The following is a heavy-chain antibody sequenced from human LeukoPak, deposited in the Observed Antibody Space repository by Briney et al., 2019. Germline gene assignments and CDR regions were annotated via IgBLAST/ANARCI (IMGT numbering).Heavy chain of an antibody. D-gene: IGHD2-15*01. J-gene: IGHJ6*02. Sequence: SETLSLTCTVSGGSISSYYWSWIRQPPGKGLEWIGYVYYSGSTNYNPSLKSRVTISVDTSKNQFSLKLSSVTAADSAVYYCARDMIYCSGGDCSLHTHGLDVWGQGTTVTVSS. CDR3: ARDMIYCSGGDCSLHTHGLDV. V-gene: IGHV4-59*01. CDR1: GGSISSYY. CDR2: VYYSGST.